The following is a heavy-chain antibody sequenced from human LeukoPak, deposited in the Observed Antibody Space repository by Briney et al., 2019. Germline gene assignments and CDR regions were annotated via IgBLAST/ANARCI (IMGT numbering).Heavy chain of an antibody. CDR1: GGTFISYA. D-gene: IGHD3-10*01. J-gene: IGHJ6*02. CDR3: ARGGKLFENYYYYYGMDV. Sequence: SVKVSCKASGGTFISYAISWVRQAPGQGLEWMGGVIPIFGIANYAQKFQGRVTITADKSTSSPYMELSSLRSEDTAVYYCARGGKLFENYYYYYGMDVWGQGTTVTVSS. CDR2: VIPIFGIA. V-gene: IGHV1-69*10.